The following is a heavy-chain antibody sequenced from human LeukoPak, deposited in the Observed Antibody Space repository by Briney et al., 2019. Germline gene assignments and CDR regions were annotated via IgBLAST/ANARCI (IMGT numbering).Heavy chain of an antibody. J-gene: IGHJ4*02. CDR1: GGSFSGYY. Sequence: PSETLSLTCAVYGGSFSGYYWSWIRQPPGKGLEWIGEINHSGSTNYNPSLKSRVTISVDTSKNNFSLQLSSVTAADTAVYYCARGRGYNRNYFVIWGQGPLVTVSS. CDR3: ARGRGYNRNYFVI. D-gene: IGHD1-7*01. V-gene: IGHV4-34*01. CDR2: INHSGST.